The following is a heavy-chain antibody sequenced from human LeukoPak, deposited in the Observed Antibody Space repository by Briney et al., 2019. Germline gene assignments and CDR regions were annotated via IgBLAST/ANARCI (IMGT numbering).Heavy chain of an antibody. CDR1: GGSISSYY. CDR2: IYYSGST. J-gene: IGHJ4*02. CDR3: ARHGAADLSPDY. Sequence: PSETLSLTCTVSGGSISSYYWSWIRQPPGKGLEWIGYIYYSGSTNYNPSLKSRVTISVDTSKNQFSLKLSSVTAADTAVYYCARHGAADLSPDYWGQGTLVTVSS. D-gene: IGHD1-26*01. V-gene: IGHV4-59*01.